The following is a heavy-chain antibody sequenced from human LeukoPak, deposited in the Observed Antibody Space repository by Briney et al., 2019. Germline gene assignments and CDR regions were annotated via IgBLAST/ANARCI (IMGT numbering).Heavy chain of an antibody. D-gene: IGHD4/OR15-4a*01. CDR1: GYTFTSYA. Sequence: GASVKVSCKASGYTFTSYAISWVRQAPGQGLEWMGGIIPIFGTANYAQKFQGRVTMTRDMSTSTVYMELSSLRSEDTAVYYCAKDSTIRNALDYWGQGTLVTVSS. CDR3: AKDSTIRNALDY. CDR2: IIPIFGTA. J-gene: IGHJ4*02. V-gene: IGHV1-69*05.